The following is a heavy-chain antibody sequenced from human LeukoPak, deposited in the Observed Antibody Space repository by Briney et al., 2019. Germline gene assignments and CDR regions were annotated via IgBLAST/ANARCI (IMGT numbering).Heavy chain of an antibody. CDR1: GFTFSSYE. J-gene: IGHJ6*02. D-gene: IGHD2/OR15-2a*01. CDR2: IASGGGANR. V-gene: IGHV3-48*03. Sequence: GGSLRLSCGASGFTFSSYEMNWVRQAPGKGLEWVSYIASGGGANRFYSESVKGRFTISRDNAKNSLYLHMNSLRAEDTGVYYCARIGTTTRGPAGLDVWGQGTTVTVSS. CDR3: ARIGTTTRGPAGLDV.